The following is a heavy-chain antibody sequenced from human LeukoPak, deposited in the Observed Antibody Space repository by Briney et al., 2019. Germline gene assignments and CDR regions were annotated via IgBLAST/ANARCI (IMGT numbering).Heavy chain of an antibody. CDR1: GGSISRYY. V-gene: IGHV4-59*01. CDR3: ATYDFWSGSRGGAFDI. J-gene: IGHJ3*02. D-gene: IGHD3-3*01. Sequence: SEAVSLMRTVCGGSISRYYWLWIRQPSGKGLEGIGYLYYSGSTNYNPSLKSRVTISVDPSKNQFSLKLSSVTAADTAVYYCATYDFWSGSRGGAFDIWGQGTMVTVSS. CDR2: LYYSGST.